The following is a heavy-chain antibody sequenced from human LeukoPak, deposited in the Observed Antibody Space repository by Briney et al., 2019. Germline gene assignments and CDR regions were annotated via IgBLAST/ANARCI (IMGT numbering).Heavy chain of an antibody. Sequence: GGSLRLSCAASGFSFNTYAMSWVRQAPGKGLEWVSAISNTGGSTYYADSVKGRFTLSRDYPKNTLYLQMNSLRAEDTAVYFCAKYSGSYYYPPNWDSWGQGTLVTVSS. D-gene: IGHD1-26*01. CDR3: AKYSGSYYYPPNWDS. J-gene: IGHJ4*02. CDR1: GFSFNTYA. V-gene: IGHV3-23*01. CDR2: ISNTGGST.